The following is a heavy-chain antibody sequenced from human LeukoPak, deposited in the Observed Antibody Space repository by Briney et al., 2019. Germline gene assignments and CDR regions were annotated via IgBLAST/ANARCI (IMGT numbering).Heavy chain of an antibody. J-gene: IGHJ3*02. Sequence: RASVKVSCKASGGTFSSYAISWVRQAPGQGLEWMGRIIPILGIANYAQKFQGRVTITADKSTSTAYMELSSLRSEDTAVYYCAREAEGFAYSGGFGAFDIWGQGTMVTVSS. CDR3: AREAEGFAYSGGFGAFDI. CDR2: IIPILGIA. V-gene: IGHV1-69*04. D-gene: IGHD2-15*01. CDR1: GGTFSSYA.